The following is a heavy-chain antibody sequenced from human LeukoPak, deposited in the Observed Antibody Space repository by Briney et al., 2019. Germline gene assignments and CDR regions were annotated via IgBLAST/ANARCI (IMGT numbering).Heavy chain of an antibody. CDR3: ARPITMVRGLRPKAYGMDV. V-gene: IGHV1-18*01. D-gene: IGHD3-10*01. CDR2: ISAYNGNT. J-gene: IGHJ6*02. CDR1: GYTFTSYD. Sequence: GASVKVSCKASGYTFTSYDINWVRQAPGQGLEWMGWISAYNGNTNYAQKLQGRVTMTTDTSTSTAYMELRSLRSDDTAVYYCARPITMVRGLRPKAYGMDVWGQGTTVTVSS.